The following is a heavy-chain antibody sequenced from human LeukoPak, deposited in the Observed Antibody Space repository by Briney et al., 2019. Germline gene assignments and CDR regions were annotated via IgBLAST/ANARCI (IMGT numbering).Heavy chain of an antibody. V-gene: IGHV3-23*01. CDR3: ARAHNWKYGTFDY. Sequence: GGSLRLSCGASGFTFSRYAMSWVRQAPGKGLQWVSQIDGSGGAIYYADSVRGRFTISRDNSKNTLFLEMSSLRAEDTAVYYCARAHNWKYGTFDYWGQGTLVTVSS. CDR2: IDGSGGAI. CDR1: GFTFSRYA. D-gene: IGHD1-7*01. J-gene: IGHJ4*02.